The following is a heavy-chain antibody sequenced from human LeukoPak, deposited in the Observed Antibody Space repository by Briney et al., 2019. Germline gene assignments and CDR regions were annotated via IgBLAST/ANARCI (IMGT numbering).Heavy chain of an antibody. V-gene: IGHV1-8*01. CDR3: ARGQDNLWFGEFGY. CDR1: GYTFTSYD. CDR2: MNPNSGNT. D-gene: IGHD3-10*01. Sequence: ASVKVSCKASGYTFTSYDINWVRQATGQGLEWMGWMNPNSGNTGYAQKFQGRATMTRNTSISTAYMELSSLRSEDTAVYYCARGQDNLWFGEFGYWGQGTLVTVSS. J-gene: IGHJ4*02.